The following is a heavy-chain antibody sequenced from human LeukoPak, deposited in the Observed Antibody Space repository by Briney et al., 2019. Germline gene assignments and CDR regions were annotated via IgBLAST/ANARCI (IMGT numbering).Heavy chain of an antibody. D-gene: IGHD6-19*01. V-gene: IGHV4-34*01. CDR3: ARGLAVADPFDY. CDR2: INHSGST. Sequence: SETLSLTRAVYGGSFGGYYWSWIRQPPGKGLEWIGEINHSGSTNYNPSLKSRVTISVDTSKNQFSLKLSSVTAADTAVYYCARGLAVADPFDYWGQGTLVTVSS. CDR1: GGSFGGYY. J-gene: IGHJ4*02.